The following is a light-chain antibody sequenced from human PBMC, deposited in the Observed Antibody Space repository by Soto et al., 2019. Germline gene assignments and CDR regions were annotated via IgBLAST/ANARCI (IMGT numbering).Light chain of an antibody. CDR1: QGISSY. CDR3: QQYYSYPRYT. V-gene: IGKV1-8*01. Sequence: AIRMTQSPSSLSASTGDRVTITCRASQGISSYLAWYQQKPGKAPQLLIYAASTLQSGVPSRVSGSGSGTDFTLTISCLQSEDFATYYCQQYYSYPRYTFGQGTKLEIK. J-gene: IGKJ2*01. CDR2: AAS.